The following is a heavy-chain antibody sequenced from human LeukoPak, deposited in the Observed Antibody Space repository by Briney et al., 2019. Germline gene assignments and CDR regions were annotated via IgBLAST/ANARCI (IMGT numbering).Heavy chain of an antibody. CDR2: IYYSGST. V-gene: IGHV4-39*01. Sequence: SGTLSLTCAVSGGSISSSSYYWGWIRQPPGKGLEWIGSIYYSGSTYYNPSLKSRVTISVDTSKNQFSLKLSSVTAADTAVYYCARLRLEYQLLSSLDFDYWGQGTLVTVSS. D-gene: IGHD2-2*01. CDR1: GGSISSSSYY. CDR3: ARLRLEYQLLSSLDFDY. J-gene: IGHJ4*02.